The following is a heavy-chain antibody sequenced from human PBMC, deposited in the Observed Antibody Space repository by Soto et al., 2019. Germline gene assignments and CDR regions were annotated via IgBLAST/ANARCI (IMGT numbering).Heavy chain of an antibody. CDR1: SGSISSYY. CDR2: IHYTGNT. J-gene: IGHJ5*02. V-gene: IGHV4-59*12. CDR3: AREDCSSTSCYGGNWFDP. D-gene: IGHD2-2*01. Sequence: SETLSLTCTVSSGSISSYYWSWIRQPPGKGLEWIGYIHYTGNTNSNPSLKGRVTLSIDPSWNQFSLKLRSVTAADTAVYYCAREDCSSTSCYGGNWFDPWGQGTLVTVSS.